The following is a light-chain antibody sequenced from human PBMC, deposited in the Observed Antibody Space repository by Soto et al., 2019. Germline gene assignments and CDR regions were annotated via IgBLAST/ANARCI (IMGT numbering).Light chain of an antibody. J-gene: IGLJ2*01. Sequence: QSVLTQPPSTSGAPGQRVTIYCSGSMSNIGRNTVNWYQQLPGTAPKVLMYKDNSRPSGVPDRFSGSKSGTSASLAISGLQSEDEATYYCAAWDVGLEGPIFGGGTKLTVL. CDR2: KDN. CDR3: AAWDVGLEGPI. CDR1: MSNIGRNT. V-gene: IGLV1-44*01.